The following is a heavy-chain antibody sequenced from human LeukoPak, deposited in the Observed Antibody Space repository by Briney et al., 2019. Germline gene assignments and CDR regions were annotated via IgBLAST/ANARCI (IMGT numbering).Heavy chain of an antibody. D-gene: IGHD3-16*02. Sequence: PGGSLRLSCAASGFTFSSYAMPWVRQAPGKGLEWVAVISYDGSNKYYADSVKGRFTISRDNSKNTLYLQMNSLRAEDTAVYYCARDAPSGSYYDYVWGSYRQNWFDPWGQGTLVTVSS. V-gene: IGHV3-30-3*01. J-gene: IGHJ5*02. CDR3: ARDAPSGSYYDYVWGSYRQNWFDP. CDR1: GFTFSSYA. CDR2: ISYDGSNK.